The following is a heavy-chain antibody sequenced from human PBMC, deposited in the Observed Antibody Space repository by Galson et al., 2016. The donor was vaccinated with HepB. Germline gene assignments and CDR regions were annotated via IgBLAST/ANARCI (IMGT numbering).Heavy chain of an antibody. Sequence: TLSLTCTVSGGSISSGDYYWSWIRQPPGKGLEWIGYIYYSGSTYYNPSLKSRVTISVDTSKNQFSLKLSSVTAADTAVYYCARDWRDGGSSSWFAVGAFDIWGQGTMVTVSS. V-gene: IGHV4-30-4*01. CDR1: GGSISSGDYY. CDR3: ARDWRDGGSSSWFAVGAFDI. CDR2: IYYSGST. J-gene: IGHJ3*02. D-gene: IGHD6-13*01.